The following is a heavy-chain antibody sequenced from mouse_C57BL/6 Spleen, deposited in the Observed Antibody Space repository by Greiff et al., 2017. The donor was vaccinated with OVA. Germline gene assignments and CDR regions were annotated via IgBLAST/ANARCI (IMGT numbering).Heavy chain of an antibody. V-gene: IGHV1-72*01. Sequence: QVQLQQSGAELVKPGASVKLSCKASGYTFTSYWMHWVKQRPGRGLEWIGRIDPNSGGTKYNEKFKSKATLTVDKPSSTAYMQLSSLTSEDSAVYYCARWLANWALYAMDYWGQGTSVTVSS. D-gene: IGHD4-1*01. CDR3: ARWLANWALYAMDY. CDR2: IDPNSGGT. CDR1: GYTFTSYW. J-gene: IGHJ4*01.